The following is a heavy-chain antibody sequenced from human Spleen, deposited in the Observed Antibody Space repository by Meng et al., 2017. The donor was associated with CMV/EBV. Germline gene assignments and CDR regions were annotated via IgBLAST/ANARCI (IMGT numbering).Heavy chain of an antibody. V-gene: IGHV3-7*03. J-gene: IGHJ6*02. CDR1: GFTFSSYW. CDR3: TISDGMDV. Sequence: GGSLRLSCAASGFTFSSYWMSWVRQAPGKGLEWVANIKQDGSEKYYVDSVKGRFTISRDNAKNSLYLQMNSLKSGDTAVYYATISDGMDVWGQGTTVTVSS. D-gene: IGHD2-21*01. CDR2: IKQDGSEK.